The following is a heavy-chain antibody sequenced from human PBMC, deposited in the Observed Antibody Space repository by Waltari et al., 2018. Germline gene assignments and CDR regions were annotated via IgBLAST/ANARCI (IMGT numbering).Heavy chain of an antibody. CDR2: IYYSGNT. V-gene: IGHV4-39*01. J-gene: IGHJ5*02. Sequence: QLRLQESGPGLVKPSDTLSLPCTVSGGSSSSTNYYWGWIRQPPGKGVEWVGGIYYSGNTYYNPSLKSRVTMSADTSKNQFSLKLSSVTAADTAVYYCARHQDWVVVSATWFDPWGQGTLVTVSS. CDR3: ARHQDWVVVSATWFDP. CDR1: GGSSSSTNYY. D-gene: IGHD2-21*02.